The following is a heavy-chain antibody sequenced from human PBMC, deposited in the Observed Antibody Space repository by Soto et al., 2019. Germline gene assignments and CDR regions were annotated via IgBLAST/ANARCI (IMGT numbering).Heavy chain of an antibody. CDR3: ARAGDSSGYFYIFDY. CDR1: GGSISSYY. CDR2: IYSSGSS. Sequence: SETLSLTCTVPGGSISSYYWSWIRQPPGKGLEWIGYIYSSGSSNYNPSLKSRVTISVDTSKNLFSLKLSSVTAADTAVYYCARAGDSSGYFYIFDYWGQGTLVTVSS. J-gene: IGHJ4*02. D-gene: IGHD3-22*01. V-gene: IGHV4-59*01.